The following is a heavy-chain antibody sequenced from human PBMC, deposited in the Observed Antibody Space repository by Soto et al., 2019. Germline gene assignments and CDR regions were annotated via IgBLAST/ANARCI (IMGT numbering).Heavy chain of an antibody. J-gene: IGHJ6*02. CDR3: ARVKGNPYGMDV. D-gene: IGHD4-4*01. CDR1: GYTFTGHY. Sequence: ASVKVSCKASGYTFTGHYIHWVRQAPGQGLEWMGWINPISGDTNYAQKLQDRVTMTRDTSISTAYMDLSRLMSGDTAVYYCARVKGNPYGMDVWGQGTTVTVSS. CDR2: INPISGDT. V-gene: IGHV1-2*02.